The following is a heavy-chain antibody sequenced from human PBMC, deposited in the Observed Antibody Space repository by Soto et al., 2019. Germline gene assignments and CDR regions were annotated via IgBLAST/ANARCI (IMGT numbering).Heavy chain of an antibody. D-gene: IGHD3-10*01. CDR3: ASRPPEVNYYGVFDY. Sequence: PGGSLRLSCAASGFTFSSYRMTWVRQAPGKGLEWVANIKQDGSEKYYVDSVKGRFTISRDNAKNSLFLQMNSLRAEDTAVYYCASRPPEVNYYGVFDYWGQGTPVTVSS. J-gene: IGHJ4*02. CDR1: GFTFSSYR. V-gene: IGHV3-7*03. CDR2: IKQDGSEK.